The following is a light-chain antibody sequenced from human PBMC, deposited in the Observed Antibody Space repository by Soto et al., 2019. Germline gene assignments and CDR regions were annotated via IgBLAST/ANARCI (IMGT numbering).Light chain of an antibody. V-gene: IGLV4-69*01. CDR2: LNSDGSH. Sequence: QLVLTQSPSASASLAASVNLTCTLSSGHSTYAIAWHQQQPEKGPRYLMKLNSDGSHNKGDGIPDRFSGSSSGAERYLIISSLQSEDEADYYCQSWGSGTVIFGGGTKLTVL. CDR3: QSWGSGTVI. CDR1: SGHSTYA. J-gene: IGLJ2*01.